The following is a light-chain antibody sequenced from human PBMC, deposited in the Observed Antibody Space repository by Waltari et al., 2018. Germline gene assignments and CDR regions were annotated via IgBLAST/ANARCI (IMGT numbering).Light chain of an antibody. V-gene: IGLV2-14*03. CDR1: SMDVGGYNY. CDR2: DVN. J-gene: IGLJ1*01. CDR3: GSYTTRATHV. Sequence: QSALTQPASVSGSPGQSITISCTGTSMDVGGYNYVPWYQQHPGTTPKPIIFDVNRRPSGFSHRSSGSKSGNTASLTISGLQAEDEADYYCGSYTTRATHVFGIGTKVTVL.